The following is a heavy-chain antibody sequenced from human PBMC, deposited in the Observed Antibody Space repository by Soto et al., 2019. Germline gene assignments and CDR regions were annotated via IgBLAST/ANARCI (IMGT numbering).Heavy chain of an antibody. J-gene: IGHJ4*02. Sequence: QVQLQESGPGLVKPSQTLSLTCTVSGGSISSGGYYWSWIRQHPGKGLEWIGYIYYSGSTYYNPSLQNRVTISVDTSKNQFSLKLSSVTAADTAVYYCARGVTMVRGVIHTPYFDYWGQGTLVTVSS. CDR3: ARGVTMVRGVIHTPYFDY. CDR2: IYYSGST. V-gene: IGHV4-31*03. D-gene: IGHD3-10*01. CDR1: GGSISSGGYY.